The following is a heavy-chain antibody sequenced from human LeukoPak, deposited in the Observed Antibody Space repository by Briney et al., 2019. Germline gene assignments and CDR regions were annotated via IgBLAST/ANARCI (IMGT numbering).Heavy chain of an antibody. CDR3: ARAGNWNPGAFDI. V-gene: IGHV3-21*01. Sequence: GGSLRLSCAASGFTFSSYSMNWVRQAPGKGLEWVSSISSSSSYIYYADSVKGRFTISRDNAKNSLYLQMNSLRAEDTAVYYCARAGNWNPGAFDIWGQGTMVTVSS. J-gene: IGHJ3*02. CDR1: GFTFSSYS. D-gene: IGHD1-20*01. CDR2: ISSSSSYI.